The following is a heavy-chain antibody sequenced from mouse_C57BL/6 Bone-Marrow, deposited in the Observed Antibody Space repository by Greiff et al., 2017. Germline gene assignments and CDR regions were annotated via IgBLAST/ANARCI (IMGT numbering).Heavy chain of an antibody. D-gene: IGHD2-1*01. CDR1: GFSFNTYA. J-gene: IGHJ4*01. V-gene: IGHV10-1*01. CDR2: IRSKSNNYAT. CDR3: VSPLLWSAMDY. Sequence: EVKLVESGGGLVQPKGSLKLSCAASGFSFNTYAMNWVRQAPGKGLEWVARIRSKSNNYATYYADSVKDRFTISRDDSESMLYLQMNNLKTEDTAMYYCVSPLLWSAMDYWGQGTSVTVSS.